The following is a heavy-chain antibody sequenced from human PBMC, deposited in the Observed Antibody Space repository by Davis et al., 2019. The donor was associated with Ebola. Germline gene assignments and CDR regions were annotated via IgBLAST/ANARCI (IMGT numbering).Heavy chain of an antibody. CDR2: LYSGGET. CDR3: ARVGRVRGVMEDY. J-gene: IGHJ4*02. Sequence: GESLKISCLASGSTFGDFYMSWVRQAPGKGLEWISVLYSGGETYYADSVKGRFTISRDNSKNLLYLQMSSLRGDDTAVYYCARVGRVRGVMEDYWGQGTLVTVSS. CDR1: GSTFGDFY. D-gene: IGHD3-10*01. V-gene: IGHV3-53*05.